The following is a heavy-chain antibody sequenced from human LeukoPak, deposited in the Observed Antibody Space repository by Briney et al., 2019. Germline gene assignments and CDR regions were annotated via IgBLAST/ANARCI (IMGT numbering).Heavy chain of an antibody. CDR2: IYYSGST. CDR1: GGSISSYY. V-gene: IGHV4-59*01. CDR3: ARTGYYYYMDV. Sequence: SETLSLTCTVSGGSISSYYWSWIRQPPGKGLEWIGYIYYSGSTNYNPSLKSRVTISVDTSKNQFSLKLSSVTAADTAVYYCARTGYYYYMDVWGKGTTVIVSS. D-gene: IGHD1-14*01. J-gene: IGHJ6*03.